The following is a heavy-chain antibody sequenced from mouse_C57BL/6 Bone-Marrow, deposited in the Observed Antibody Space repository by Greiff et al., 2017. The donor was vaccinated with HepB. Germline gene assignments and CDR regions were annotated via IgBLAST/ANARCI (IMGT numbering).Heavy chain of an antibody. Sequence: QVQLQQPGAELVKPGASVKLSCKASGYTFTSYWMHWVKQRPGRGLEWIGRIDPNSGGTKYNEKFKSKATLTVDKPSSTAYLQLSSLTSEDSAVYYCARRGITTVVAKDWYFDVWGTGTTVTVSS. V-gene: IGHV1-72*01. CDR2: IDPNSGGT. D-gene: IGHD1-1*01. CDR3: ARRGITTVVAKDWYFDV. CDR1: GYTFTSYW. J-gene: IGHJ1*03.